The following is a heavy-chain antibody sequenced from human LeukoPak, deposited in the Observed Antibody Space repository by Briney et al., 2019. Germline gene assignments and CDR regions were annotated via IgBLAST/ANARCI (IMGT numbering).Heavy chain of an antibody. CDR2: IYYSGST. CDR3: EIVRYSKGLLFDY. CDR1: GGSISSYY. D-gene: IGHD5-18*01. V-gene: IGHV4-59*01. J-gene: IGHJ4*02. Sequence: SETLSLTCTVSGGSISSYYWSWIRQPPAKGLEWIGYIYYSGSTNYNPSLKSRVTISVDTSKNQFSLKLSSVTAADSAVYYGEIVRYSKGLLFDYWGQGTLVTVS.